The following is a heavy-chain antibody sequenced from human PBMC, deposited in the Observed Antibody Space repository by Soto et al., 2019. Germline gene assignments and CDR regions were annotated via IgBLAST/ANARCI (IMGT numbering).Heavy chain of an antibody. D-gene: IGHD6-19*01. Sequence: PSETLSLTCTVSGGSISSYYWSWIRQPPGKGLEWIGYIYYSGSTNYNPSLKSRVTISVDTSKNQFSLKLSSVTAADTAVYYCARDTAVAGTKNYYYYYGMDVWGQGTTVTSP. J-gene: IGHJ6*02. CDR3: ARDTAVAGTKNYYYYYGMDV. CDR2: IYYSGST. V-gene: IGHV4-59*01. CDR1: GGSISSYY.